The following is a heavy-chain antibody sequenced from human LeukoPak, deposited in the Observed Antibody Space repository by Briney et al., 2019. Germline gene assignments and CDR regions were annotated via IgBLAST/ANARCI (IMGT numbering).Heavy chain of an antibody. J-gene: IGHJ5*02. CDR1: GYSFTSYW. V-gene: IGHV5-51*01. CDR2: IYPGDSDT. Sequence: GESLKISCKGSGYSFTSYWIGWVRQMPGKGLEWMGIIYPGDSDTRYSPFFQGQVTISADKSISTAYLQWSSLKASDTAMYYCARGGIDCSGGSCYLVWFDPWGQGTLVTVSS. D-gene: IGHD2-15*01. CDR3: ARGGIDCSGGSCYLVWFDP.